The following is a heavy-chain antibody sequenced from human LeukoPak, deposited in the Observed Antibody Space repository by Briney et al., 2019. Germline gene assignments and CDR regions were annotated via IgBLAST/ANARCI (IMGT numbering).Heavy chain of an antibody. CDR1: GGTFSSYA. CDR3: ARSYRDYYYYYGMDV. D-gene: IGHD4-11*01. J-gene: IGHJ6*02. V-gene: IGHV1-69*13. CDR2: IIPIFGTA. Sequence: SVKVSCKASGGTFSSYAISWVRQAPGQGLEWMGGIIPIFGTANYAQKFQGRVTITADESTSTAYMELSSLRSEDTAVYYCARSYRDYYYYYGMDVWGQGTTVTVSS.